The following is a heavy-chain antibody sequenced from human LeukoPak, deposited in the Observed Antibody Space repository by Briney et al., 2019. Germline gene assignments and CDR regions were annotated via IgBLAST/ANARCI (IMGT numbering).Heavy chain of an antibody. CDR2: IYYSGST. CDR3: ARRGWAYFDY. J-gene: IGHJ4*02. D-gene: IGHD1-26*01. CDR1: GGSISSSSYY. Sequence: PSETLSLTCTVSGGSISSSSYYWGWLRQPPGKGLEWIGSIYYSGSTYYNPSLKSRVTISVDTSKNQFSLKLSSVTAADTAVYYCARRGWAYFDYWGQGTLVTVSS. V-gene: IGHV4-39*01.